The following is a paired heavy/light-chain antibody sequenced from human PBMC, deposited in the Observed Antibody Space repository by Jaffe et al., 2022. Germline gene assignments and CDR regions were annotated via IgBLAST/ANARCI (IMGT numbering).Heavy chain of an antibody. D-gene: IGHD5-12*01. Sequence: QVQLVESGGGAVYPGGSLRLSCAASGFRFSTYGMHWVRQTPGKGLEWVAFMRYDKSNAEYADSVKGRFTITRDNSMNMLYLQMNSLRPEDAAVYYCAKDRDIVRIDFYYMDVWGNGTTVTVS. CDR3: AKDRDIVRIDFYYMDV. CDR1: GFRFSTYG. V-gene: IGHV3-30*02. J-gene: IGHJ6*03. CDR2: MRYDKSNA.
Light chain of an antibody. Sequence: DIQMTQSPSSVSASVGATVTITCRASQPISDWLAWYQHRPGRAPKLLIYGASSLQSGVPLRFRGSRSGADFILTIYSLQPEDFATYYCQQVSRFPFTFGPGTKVDVK. CDR1: QPISDW. CDR2: GAS. V-gene: IGKV1-12*01. J-gene: IGKJ3*01. CDR3: QQVSRFPFT.